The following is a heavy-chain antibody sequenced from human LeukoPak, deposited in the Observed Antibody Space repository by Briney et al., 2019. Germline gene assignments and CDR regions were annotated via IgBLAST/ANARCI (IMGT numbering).Heavy chain of an antibody. CDR2: IYHSGST. D-gene: IGHD1-1*01. V-gene: IGHV4-38-2*01. CDR1: GYSISSGYY. CDR3: ARALGRVRGNIDY. J-gene: IGHJ4*02. Sequence: SETLSLTCAVSGYSISSGYYWGWIRQPPGKGLGWSGSIYHSGSTYYNPSLKTRVTISVDTSKNQFSLKLSSVTAADTAVYYCARALGRVRGNIDYWGQGTLVTVSS.